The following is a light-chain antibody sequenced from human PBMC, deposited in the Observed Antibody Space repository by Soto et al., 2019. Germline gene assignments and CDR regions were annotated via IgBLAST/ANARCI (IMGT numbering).Light chain of an antibody. CDR3: SSYTSSSTLGV. V-gene: IGLV2-14*01. CDR1: SNDVGGYNY. J-gene: IGLJ1*01. CDR2: DVS. Sequence: QSALTQPASVSGSPGQSITISCTGTSNDVGGYNYVSWYQQHPGKAPKLLIFDVSNRPSGVSSRFSGSKSGNTASLTISGLQAEDEADYYCSSYTSSSTLGVFGTGTKVTVL.